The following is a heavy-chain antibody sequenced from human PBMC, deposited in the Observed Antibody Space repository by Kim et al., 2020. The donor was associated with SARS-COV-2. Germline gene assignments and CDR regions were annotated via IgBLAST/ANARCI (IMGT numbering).Heavy chain of an antibody. CDR3: AREEDYYDSLHFDL. D-gene: IGHD3-22*01. J-gene: IGHJ2*01. CDR1: GYSFTSYW. CDR2: IDPSDSYT. Sequence: GESLKISCKGSGYSFTSYWISWVRQMPGKGLEWMGRIDPSDSYTNYRPSFQGHVTISADKSISTAYLQWSSLKASDTAMYYCAREEDYYDSLHFDLWGRGTLVTVSS. V-gene: IGHV5-10-1*01.